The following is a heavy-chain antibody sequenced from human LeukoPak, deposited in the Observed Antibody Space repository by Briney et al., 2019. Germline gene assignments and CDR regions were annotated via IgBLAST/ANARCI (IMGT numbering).Heavy chain of an antibody. Sequence: SQTLSLTRTVSVGSLSSGSYYWSWIRQTAGRGLEWIGRIYTSGSTNYNPSLKSRVTISGDSTKNHFSLKLSSVTAADTAVYYCAREGCELREGGFDYWGQGTLVTVP. CDR2: IYTSGST. D-gene: IGHD1-26*01. V-gene: IGHV4-61*02. CDR1: VGSLSSGSYY. CDR3: AREGCELREGGFDY. J-gene: IGHJ4*02.